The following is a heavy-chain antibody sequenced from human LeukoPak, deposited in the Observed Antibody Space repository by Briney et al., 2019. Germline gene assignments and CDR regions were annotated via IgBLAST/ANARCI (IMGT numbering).Heavy chain of an antibody. V-gene: IGHV3-30*18. Sequence: GRSLRLSCAASGFTFSSYGMHWVRQAPGKGLEWVAVISYDGSNKYYADSVKGRFTISRDNSKNTLYVQMNSLRAEDTAVYYFSQDEAGIRYFDWFCDYWGQGTLVTVSS. CDR2: ISYDGSNK. D-gene: IGHD3-9*01. CDR3: SQDEAGIRYFDWFCDY. J-gene: IGHJ4*02. CDR1: GFTFSSYG.